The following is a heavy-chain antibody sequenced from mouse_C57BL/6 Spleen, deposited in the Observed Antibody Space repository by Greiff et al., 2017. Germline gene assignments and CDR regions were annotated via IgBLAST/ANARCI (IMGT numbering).Heavy chain of an antibody. V-gene: IGHV1-64*01. Sequence: QVQLQQPGAELVKPGASVKLSCKASGYTFTSYWMHWVKQRPGLGLEWIGMIHPNSGSTNYNEKFKSKATLTVDKSSSTAYMQLSSLTSEDSAVYYCARLEGYGLYAMDYWGQGTSVTVSS. CDR2: IHPNSGST. D-gene: IGHD1-1*02. CDR3: ARLEGYGLYAMDY. J-gene: IGHJ4*01. CDR1: GYTFTSYW.